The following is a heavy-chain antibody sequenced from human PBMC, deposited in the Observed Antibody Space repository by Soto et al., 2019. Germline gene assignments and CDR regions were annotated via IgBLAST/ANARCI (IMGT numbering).Heavy chain of an antibody. CDR1: GYTFTSYG. J-gene: IGHJ3*02. Sequence: ASVKVSCKASGYTFTSYGISWVRQAPGQGLEWMGWISAYNGNTNYAQKLQGRVTMTTDTSTSTAYMELRSLRSDDTAVYYCAKTQGVVATYDAFDIWGQGTMVTVSS. CDR2: ISAYNGNT. CDR3: AKTQGVVATYDAFDI. D-gene: IGHD5-12*01. V-gene: IGHV1-18*01.